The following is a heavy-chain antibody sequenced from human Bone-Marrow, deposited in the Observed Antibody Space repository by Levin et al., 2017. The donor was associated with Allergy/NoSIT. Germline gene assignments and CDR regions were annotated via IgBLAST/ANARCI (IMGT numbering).Heavy chain of an antibody. CDR1: GGSVSSSSYY. V-gene: IGHV4-39*01. J-gene: IGHJ4*02. Sequence: SQTLSLPCTVSGGSVSSSSYYWGWIRQPPGKGLEWIGSIYYSGNTYYNPSLKSRVTISVDTSKNQFSLKLSSVTAADTAVYYCARTLDSSSWLMFDYWGQGTLVTVSS. D-gene: IGHD6-13*01. CDR2: IYYSGNT. CDR3: ARTLDSSSWLMFDY.